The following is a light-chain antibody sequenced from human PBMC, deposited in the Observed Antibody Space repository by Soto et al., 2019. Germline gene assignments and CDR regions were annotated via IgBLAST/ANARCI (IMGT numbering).Light chain of an antibody. J-gene: IGLJ3*02. CDR1: SSNIGSNS. CDR3: AAWDDSLDGHV. V-gene: IGLV1-44*01. CDR2: HDD. Sequence: QSVLTQPPSASGTPGQRVTISCSGSSSNIGSNSVYWYHHLPGTAPKLLIYHDDLLSAGVSDRFSGSKSGTSASLAISDLQSEDEADYYCAAWDDSLDGHVFGGGTKLTVL.